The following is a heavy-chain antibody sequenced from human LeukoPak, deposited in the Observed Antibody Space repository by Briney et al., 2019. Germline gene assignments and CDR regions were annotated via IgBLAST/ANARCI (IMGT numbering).Heavy chain of an antibody. CDR3: AKDSRYYYYYYMDV. Sequence: GGSLRLSCAASGFTFSSYGMHWVRQAPGKGLEWVAFIRYDGSNKYYADSVKGRFTISRDNPKNTLYLQMNSLRAEDTAVYYCAKDSRYYYYYYMDVWGKGTTVTISS. CDR1: GFTFSSYG. V-gene: IGHV3-30*02. J-gene: IGHJ6*03. CDR2: IRYDGSNK.